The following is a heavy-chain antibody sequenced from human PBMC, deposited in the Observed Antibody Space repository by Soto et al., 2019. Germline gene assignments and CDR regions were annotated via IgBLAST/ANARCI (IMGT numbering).Heavy chain of an antibody. J-gene: IGHJ4*02. CDR1: GGTFSSYT. V-gene: IGHV1-69*04. CDR2: IIPIPGIA. D-gene: IGHD2-2*01. CDR3: ARDKGYQPLSG. Sequence: GASVKVSCKASGGTFSSYTISWVRQGPGQRLEWMGRIIPIPGIANYAQKIQGRVTITADKSTSTAYMELSSLRSEDTAVYYCARDKGYQPLSGWGQGTLVTVSS.